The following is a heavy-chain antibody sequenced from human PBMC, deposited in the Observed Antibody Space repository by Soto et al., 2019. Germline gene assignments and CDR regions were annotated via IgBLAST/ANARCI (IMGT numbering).Heavy chain of an antibody. V-gene: IGHV4-34*01. CDR2: INHSGST. CDR1: GGSFSPYF. D-gene: IGHD6-19*01. CDR3: ARLASGWQYYYFDF. Sequence: QVQLQQWGAGLLKPSETLSLTCAVYGGSFSPYFWSWIRQPPGKGLEWIGEINHSGSTNYNPSLTRRATLSVDTSKNQASLKLTSVTAADTAVYYCARLASGWQYYYFDFWGRGTPVNVSS. J-gene: IGHJ2*01.